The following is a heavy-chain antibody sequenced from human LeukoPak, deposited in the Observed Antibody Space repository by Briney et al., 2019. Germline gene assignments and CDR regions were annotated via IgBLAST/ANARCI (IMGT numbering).Heavy chain of an antibody. J-gene: IGHJ4*02. V-gene: IGHV3-23*01. Sequence: GGSLRLSCAASGFTFSSHGMSWVRQAPGKGLEWVSTISGSGDNTYYADSVKGRFTTSRDNSKNTLYLQMNSLRAEDTAVYYCARFTYGSGTYGAFDYWGQGTLVTVSS. CDR1: GFTFSSHG. CDR2: ISGSGDNT. D-gene: IGHD3-10*01. CDR3: ARFTYGSGTYGAFDY.